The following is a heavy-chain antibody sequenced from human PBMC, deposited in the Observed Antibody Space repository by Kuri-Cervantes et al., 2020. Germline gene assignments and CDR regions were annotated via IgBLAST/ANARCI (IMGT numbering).Heavy chain of an antibody. CDR3: ASSQGSGSGSYSPDAFDI. Sequence: ASVKVSCKASGYTLTSYAMHWVRQAPGQRLEWMGWINAGNGNTKYSQKFQGRVTITRDTSASTAYMELSSLRSEDTAVYYCASSQGSGSGSYSPDAFDIWGQGTMVTVSS. J-gene: IGHJ3*02. V-gene: IGHV1-3*01. CDR1: GYTLTSYA. D-gene: IGHD3-10*01. CDR2: INAGNGNT.